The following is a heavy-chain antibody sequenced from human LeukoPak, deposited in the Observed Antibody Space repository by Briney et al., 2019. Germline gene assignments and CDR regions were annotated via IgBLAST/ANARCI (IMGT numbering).Heavy chain of an antibody. CDR3: AKRPGLYGDHFYYFDY. CDR1: GFTFSSYA. Sequence: GGSLRLSCAASGFTFSSYAMHWVRQAPGKGLEWVAVISYDGSNKYYADSVKGRFTISRDNSKNTLYLQMNSLRAEDTAVYYCAKRPGLYGDHFYYFDYWGQGTLVTVSS. D-gene: IGHD4-17*01. V-gene: IGHV3-30*04. CDR2: ISYDGSNK. J-gene: IGHJ4*02.